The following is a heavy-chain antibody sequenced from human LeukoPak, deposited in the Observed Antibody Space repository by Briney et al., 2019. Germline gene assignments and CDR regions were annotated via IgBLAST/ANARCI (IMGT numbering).Heavy chain of an antibody. CDR3: ARDIDAYGDYEVGAFDI. D-gene: IGHD4-17*01. V-gene: IGHV3-66*01. J-gene: IGHJ3*02. CDR2: LYTGGTT. CDR1: GFTVSSNY. Sequence: PGGSLRLSCAASGFTVSSNYMSWVRQAPGKGLEWVSVLYTGGTTYYADSVKGRFTISRDNSKNTVYLDMNSLRAEDTAVYYCARDIDAYGDYEVGAFDIWGQGTMVTVSS.